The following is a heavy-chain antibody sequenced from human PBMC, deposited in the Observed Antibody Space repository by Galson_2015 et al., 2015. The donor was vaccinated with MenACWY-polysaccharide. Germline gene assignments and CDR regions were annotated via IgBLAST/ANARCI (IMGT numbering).Heavy chain of an antibody. J-gene: IGHJ5*02. D-gene: IGHD5-18*01. CDR1: GYTFTYSD. V-gene: IGHV1-8*01. CDR2: MNPRSGHT. Sequence: SVKVSCKASGYTFTYSDINWVRQATGQRLEWMGLMNPRSGHTEYAQKFQGRVTMTSNTAISTAYMELTSLRSEDTAVYYCARGRYGAWGQGTLVIVSS. CDR3: ARGRYGA.